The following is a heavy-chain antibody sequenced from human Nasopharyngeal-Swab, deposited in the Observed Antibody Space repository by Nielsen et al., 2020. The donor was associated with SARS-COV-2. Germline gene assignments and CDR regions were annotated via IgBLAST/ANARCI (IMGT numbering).Heavy chain of an antibody. CDR3: ARDQTAAPGIWFDP. CDR2: IYYSGST. CDR1: GGSISSGGYY. Sequence: SETLSLTCPVSGGSISSGGYYWSWLRQHPGKGLEWIGYIYYSGSTYYNPSLKSRVTISVDTSKNQFSLKLSSVTAADTAVYYCARDQTAAPGIWFDPWGQGTLVTVSS. J-gene: IGHJ5*02. D-gene: IGHD6-13*01. V-gene: IGHV4-31*03.